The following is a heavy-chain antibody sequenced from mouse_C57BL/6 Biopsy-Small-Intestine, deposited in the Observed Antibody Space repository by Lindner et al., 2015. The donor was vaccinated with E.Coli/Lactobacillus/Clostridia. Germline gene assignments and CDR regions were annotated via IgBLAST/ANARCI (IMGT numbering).Heavy chain of an antibody. Sequence: VQLQESGGGLVKPGGSLKLSCAASGFTFSDYEMHWVRQAPEKGLEWVAYISSGSSTNYYADTVKGRFTISRDNAKNTLFLQMTSLRSEDTAMYYCARRPGTSYFDYWGQGTTLTVSS. CDR3: ARRPGTSYFDY. V-gene: IGHV5-17*01. D-gene: IGHD4-1*01. J-gene: IGHJ2*01. CDR2: ISSGSSTN. CDR1: GFTFSDYE.